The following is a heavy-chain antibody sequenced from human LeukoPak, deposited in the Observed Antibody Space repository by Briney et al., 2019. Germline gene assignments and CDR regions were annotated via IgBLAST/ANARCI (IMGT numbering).Heavy chain of an antibody. V-gene: IGHV3-74*01. D-gene: IGHD2/OR15-2a*01. CDR2: INSDGRNI. CDR1: GFTFSSYC. Sequence: GGSLRLSCAASGFTFSSYCMRWVRQAPGKGLVWVSRINSDGRNINYADSVKGRFTISRDNAKKMLYLQRNSLRAEDTAVYYCAPHLSVIVPSAQYGMDFWGQGTTVTVSS. CDR3: APHLSVIVPSAQYGMDF. J-gene: IGHJ6*02.